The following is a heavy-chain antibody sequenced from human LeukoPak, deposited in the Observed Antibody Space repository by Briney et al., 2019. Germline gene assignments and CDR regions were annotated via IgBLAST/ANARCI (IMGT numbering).Heavy chain of an antibody. CDR3: AREPPPSYSGGREYYFDY. CDR2: INPSGGST. J-gene: IGHJ4*02. D-gene: IGHD1-26*01. CDR1: GYTFTSYY. Sequence: ASVKVSCKASGYTFTSYYIHLVRQAPGQGLEWMGIINPSGGSTSYAQKFRDRLTVTRDTSTSTLYMELSSLRSEDTAVYYCAREPPPSYSGGREYYFDYWGQGTLVTVSS. V-gene: IGHV1-46*01.